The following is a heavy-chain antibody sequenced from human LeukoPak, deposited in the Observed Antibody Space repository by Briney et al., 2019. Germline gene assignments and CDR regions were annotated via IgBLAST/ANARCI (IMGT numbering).Heavy chain of an antibody. CDR3: ATLGEYYDSSGYYYN. CDR1: GGSFSGYY. V-gene: IGHV4-34*01. CDR2: INHSGST. Sequence: SETLSLTCAVYGGSFSGYYWSWIRQPPGKGLEWIGEINHSGSTNYNPSLKSRVTISVDTSENQFSLKLTSVTAADTAVYYCATLGEYYDSSGYYYNWGQGTLVTVSS. D-gene: IGHD3-22*01. J-gene: IGHJ4*02.